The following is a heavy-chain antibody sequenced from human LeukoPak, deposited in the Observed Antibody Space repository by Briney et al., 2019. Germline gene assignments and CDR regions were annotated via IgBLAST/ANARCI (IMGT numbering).Heavy chain of an antibody. J-gene: IGHJ4*02. CDR2: IYYSGST. D-gene: IGHD3-3*01. Sequence: PSETLSLTCTVSGGSFSSGSYYWSWIRQPPGKGLEWIGYIYYSGSTNYNPSLKSRVTISVDTSKNQFSLKLSSVTAADTAVYYCALRSDYGDYWGQGTLVTVSS. CDR3: ALRSDYGDY. CDR1: GGSFSSGSYY. V-gene: IGHV4-61*01.